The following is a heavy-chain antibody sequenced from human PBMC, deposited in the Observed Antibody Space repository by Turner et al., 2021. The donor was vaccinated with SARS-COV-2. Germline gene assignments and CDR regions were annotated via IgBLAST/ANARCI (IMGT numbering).Heavy chain of an antibody. CDR3: ARDKGEGSSGWLIPSGSYYFDY. Sequence: QVQRVESGGGVVQPGRSLRLSCAAAGFNFRCYGMHWVGHAPGKRLEWVAVKWYDGSNKYYADSVKGRFTISRDNSKNTLYLQMNSLRAEDTAVYYCARDKGEGSSGWLIPSGSYYFDYWGQGTLVTVSS. V-gene: IGHV3-33*01. D-gene: IGHD6-19*01. CDR2: KWYDGSNK. J-gene: IGHJ4*02. CDR1: GFNFRCYG.